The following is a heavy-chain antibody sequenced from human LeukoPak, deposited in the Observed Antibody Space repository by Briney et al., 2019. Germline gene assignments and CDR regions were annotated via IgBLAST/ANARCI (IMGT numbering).Heavy chain of an antibody. D-gene: IGHD3-22*01. CDR2: IKQDGSAK. Sequence: PGGSLRLXCAASGCTSSSFWMSWVRQAPGKGLEWVANIKQDGSAKFYVDSVKGRFTISRDNAKNSLYLQMNSLRAEDTAVYYCATSHVSSGCDWGQGTLVTVSS. V-gene: IGHV3-7*01. CDR1: GCTSSSFW. CDR3: ATSHVSSGCD. J-gene: IGHJ4*02.